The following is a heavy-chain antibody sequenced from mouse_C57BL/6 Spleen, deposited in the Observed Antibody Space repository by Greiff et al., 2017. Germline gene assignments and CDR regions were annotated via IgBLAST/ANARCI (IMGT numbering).Heavy chain of an antibody. V-gene: IGHV14-4*01. CDR3: TTGDGYDGYYFDY. J-gene: IGHJ2*01. Sequence: EVQLQQSGAELVRPGASVKLSCTASGFNIKDDYMHWVKQRPEQGLEWIGWIDPENGDTEYASKFQGKATITADTSSNTAYLQLSSLTSEDTAVYYCTTGDGYDGYYFDYWGQGTTLTVSS. CDR1: GFNIKDDY. D-gene: IGHD2-2*01. CDR2: IDPENGDT.